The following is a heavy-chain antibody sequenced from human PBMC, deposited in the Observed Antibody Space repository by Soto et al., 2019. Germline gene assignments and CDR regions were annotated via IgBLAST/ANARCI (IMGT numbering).Heavy chain of an antibody. J-gene: IGHJ6*02. D-gene: IGHD5-18*01. Sequence: QVQLVQSGAEVKKPGSSVKVSCKASGGTFSSYAISWVRQAPGQGLEWMGGIIPIFGTANYAQKFQGRVTITADESKSTAYMELSSLRSEDTAVYYCARVAAMVISDYYYGMDVWGQGTTVTVSS. CDR3: ARVAAMVISDYYYGMDV. CDR1: GGTFSSYA. CDR2: IIPIFGTA. V-gene: IGHV1-69*01.